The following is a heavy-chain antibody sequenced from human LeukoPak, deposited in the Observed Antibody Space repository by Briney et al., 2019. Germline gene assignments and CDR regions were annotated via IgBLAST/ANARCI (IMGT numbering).Heavy chain of an antibody. V-gene: IGHV4-59*01. CDR2: IYYSGST. D-gene: IGHD5-18*01. Sequence: SETLSLTCTVSGGSISTYYWTWIRQPPGKGLEWIGYIYYSGSTNHNPSLKSRVTISVDTSKNQFSLKLNSVTAADTAVYYCARGYSNFDSWGQGTLVTVSS. CDR1: GGSISTYY. J-gene: IGHJ4*02. CDR3: ARGYSNFDS.